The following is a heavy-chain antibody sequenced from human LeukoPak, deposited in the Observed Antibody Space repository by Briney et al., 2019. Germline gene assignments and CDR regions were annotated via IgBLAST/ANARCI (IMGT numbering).Heavy chain of an antibody. CDR2: IYYSGST. D-gene: IGHD1-26*01. CDR3: ARDIVGATYYYYYYMDV. V-gene: IGHV4-39*07. CDR1: GGSISSTTYY. Sequence: SETLSLTCSVSGGSISSTTYYWGWIRQPPGKGLEWIGNIYYSGSTYYNPSLKSRLTMSVDTSKNQFSLKLSSVTAADTAVYYCARDIVGATYYYYYYMDVWGKGTTVTVSS. J-gene: IGHJ6*03.